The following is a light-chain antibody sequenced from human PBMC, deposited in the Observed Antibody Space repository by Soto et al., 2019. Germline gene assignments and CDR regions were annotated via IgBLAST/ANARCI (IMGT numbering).Light chain of an antibody. CDR3: QQYNYWIHGYT. Sequence: EIVMTQSPATLSVSPGERATLHCRASQSVSSNLAWYQHKPGQAPRLLIYGSSTRATGIPARFSGSGSGSDLTFTISGLKSKDFAVYYCQQYNYWIHGYTFGQGTKVEIK. V-gene: IGKV3-15*01. CDR1: QSVSSN. CDR2: GSS. J-gene: IGKJ2*01.